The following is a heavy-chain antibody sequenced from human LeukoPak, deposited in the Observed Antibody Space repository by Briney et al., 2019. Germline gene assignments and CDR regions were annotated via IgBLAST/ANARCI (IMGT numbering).Heavy chain of an antibody. CDR1: GGTFSSNA. CDR2: TIPVYGTT. Sequence: ASVKVSCKASGGTFSSNAISWVRQAPGQGLEWMGGTIPVYGTTNYAQKFQGRVTITADESTGTVYMELNTLRSEDTAVYYCARAGPPSRDYYYYMDVWGTGTMVTVAS. CDR3: ARAGPPSRDYYYYMDV. J-gene: IGHJ6*03. V-gene: IGHV1-69*13.